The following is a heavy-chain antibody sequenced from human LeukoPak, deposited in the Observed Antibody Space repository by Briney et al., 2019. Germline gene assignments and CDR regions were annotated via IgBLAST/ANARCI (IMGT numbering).Heavy chain of an antibody. D-gene: IGHD6-13*01. CDR2: IIPIFGTA. J-gene: IGHJ6*03. V-gene: IGHV1-69*01. CDR3: ARDPVGSSWYAPVLYYYYMDV. CDR1: GGTFSSYA. Sequence: SVKVSCKASGGTFSSYAISWLRQAPGQGLEWMGGIIPIFGTANYAQKFQGRVTITADESTSTAYMELSSLRSEDTAVYYCARDPVGSSWYAPVLYYYYMDVWGKGTTVTVSS.